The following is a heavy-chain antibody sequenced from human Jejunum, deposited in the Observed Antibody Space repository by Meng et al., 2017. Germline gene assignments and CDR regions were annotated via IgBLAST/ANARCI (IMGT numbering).Heavy chain of an antibody. CDR2: IRSKANDYAT. V-gene: IGHV3-73*01. D-gene: IGHD2-15*01. Sequence: GESLKISCAASGFSFSGSAVHWVRQASGKGLEWVGRIRSKANDYATAYAASVKGRFTISRDDSKNTAFLQMNSLKIEDTAVYYCTRRGGCSGGSCTFDYWGQGTLVNVSS. J-gene: IGHJ4*02. CDR3: TRRGGCSGGSCTFDY. CDR1: GFSFSGSA.